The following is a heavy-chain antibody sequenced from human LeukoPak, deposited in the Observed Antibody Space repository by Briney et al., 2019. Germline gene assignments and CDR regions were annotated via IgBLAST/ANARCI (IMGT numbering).Heavy chain of an antibody. CDR2: INHSGST. J-gene: IGHJ3*02. CDR1: GGSFSGYY. Sequence: SSETLSLTCAVYGGSFSGYYWSWIRQPPGKGLEWIGEINHSGSTNYNPSLKSRVTISVDTSKNQFSLKLSSVTAADTAVYYCARSPTGLTYYYDSSGKKGAFDIWGQGTMVTVSS. CDR3: ARSPTGLTYYYDSSGKKGAFDI. D-gene: IGHD3-22*01. V-gene: IGHV4-34*01.